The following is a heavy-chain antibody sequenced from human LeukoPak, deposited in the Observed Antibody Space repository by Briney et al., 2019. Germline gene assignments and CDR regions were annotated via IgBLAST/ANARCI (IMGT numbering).Heavy chain of an antibody. CDR1: GFTFSSYG. V-gene: IGHV3-30*03. Sequence: GGSLRLSCAASGFTFSSYGMHWVRQAPGKGLEWVAVISYDGSNKYYADSVKGRFTISRDNSKNSLYLQMNSLRAEDTAVYYCARDIDGYQLDYWGQGTLVTVSS. D-gene: IGHD3-16*02. J-gene: IGHJ4*02. CDR3: ARDIDGYQLDY. CDR2: ISYDGSNK.